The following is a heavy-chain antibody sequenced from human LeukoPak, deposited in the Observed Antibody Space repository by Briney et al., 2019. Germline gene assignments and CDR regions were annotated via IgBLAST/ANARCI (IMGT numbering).Heavy chain of an antibody. Sequence: SETLSLTCTVSGGSISNYYWSWIRQPPGKGLECMGYIYYSGTTNYNPPLKSRVTISVDTSKNQFSLKLSSVTAADTAVYYCARGGNSGLTYWGQGTLVIVSS. CDR3: ARGGNSGLTY. J-gene: IGHJ4*02. CDR2: IYYSGTT. V-gene: IGHV4-59*12. D-gene: IGHD5-12*01. CDR1: GGSISNYY.